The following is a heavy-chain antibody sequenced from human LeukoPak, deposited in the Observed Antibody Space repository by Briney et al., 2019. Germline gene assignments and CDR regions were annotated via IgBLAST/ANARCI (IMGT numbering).Heavy chain of an antibody. V-gene: IGHV1-18*01. D-gene: IGHD3-10*01. Sequence: ASVKVSCKASGYTFTSYGISWVRQAPGQGLEWMGWISAYNGNTNYAQKLQGRVTMTTDTSTSTAYMELSRLRSDDTAVYYCARDGSGSYYWNWFDPWGQGTLVTVSS. CDR1: GYTFTSYG. J-gene: IGHJ5*02. CDR2: ISAYNGNT. CDR3: ARDGSGSYYWNWFDP.